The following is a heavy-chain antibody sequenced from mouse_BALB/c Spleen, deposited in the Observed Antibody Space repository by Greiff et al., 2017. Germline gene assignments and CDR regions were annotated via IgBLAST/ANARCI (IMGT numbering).Heavy chain of an antibody. D-gene: IGHD2-4*01. CDR1: GYSITSDYA. CDR2: ISYSGST. V-gene: IGHV3-2*02. Sequence: VQLQESGPGLVKPSQSLSLTCTVTGYSITSDYAWNWIRQFPGNKLEWMGYISYSGSTSYNPSLKSRISITRDTSKNQFFLQLNSVTTEDTATYYCARDWDYAYAMDYWGQGTSVTVSS. CDR3: ARDWDYAYAMDY. J-gene: IGHJ4*01.